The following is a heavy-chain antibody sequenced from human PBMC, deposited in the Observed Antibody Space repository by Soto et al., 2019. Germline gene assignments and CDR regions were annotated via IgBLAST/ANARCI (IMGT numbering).Heavy chain of an antibody. J-gene: IGHJ4*02. CDR3: ARSSHSDY. V-gene: IGHV5-51*01. CDR2: IYPGDSDT. CDR1: GYSFNTYW. Sequence: GESLKISCKASGYSFNTYWIGWVRQMPGKGLEWMGIIYPGDSDTRYSPSFQGRVTISADKAISTAYLQWSSLKASDSAMYDCARSSHSDYWGQRTLVAV. D-gene: IGHD2-2*01.